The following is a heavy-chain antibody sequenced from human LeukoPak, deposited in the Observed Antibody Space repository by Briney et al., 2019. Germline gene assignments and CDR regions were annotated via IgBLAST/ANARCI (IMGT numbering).Heavy chain of an antibody. CDR1: AFIFSDYY. CDR2: ISNNGRTI. V-gene: IGHV3-11*04. Sequence: PGGSLTLSCAASAFIFSDYYMIWIRQAPGKGLEWISYISNNGRTIYYADSVKGRFTISRDNAKNSLYLQMNSLRAEDTAVYYCARGAAAGIVGWLDPWGQGTLVTVSS. CDR3: ARGAAAGIVGWLDP. J-gene: IGHJ5*01. D-gene: IGHD6-13*01.